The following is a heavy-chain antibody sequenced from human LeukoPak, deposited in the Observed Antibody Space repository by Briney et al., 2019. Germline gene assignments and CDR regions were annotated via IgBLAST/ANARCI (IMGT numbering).Heavy chain of an antibody. CDR1: GGTFSSYA. D-gene: IGHD2-2*01. V-gene: IGHV1-69*13. J-gene: IGHJ6*02. CDR2: IIPIFGTA. CDR3: ASVSAAIGYYYGMDV. Sequence: GASVKVSCKASGGTFSSYAISWVRQAPGQGLEWMGGIIPIFGTANYAQKFQGRVTITADESTSTAYMELSSLRSEDTAVYYCASVSAAIGYYYGMDVWGQGTTVTVSS.